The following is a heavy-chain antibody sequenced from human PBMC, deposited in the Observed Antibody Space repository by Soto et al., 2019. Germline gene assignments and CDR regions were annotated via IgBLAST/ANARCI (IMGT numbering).Heavy chain of an antibody. V-gene: IGHV3-30-3*01. D-gene: IGHD3-10*01. Sequence: GGSLRLSCAASGFTFSSYAMHWVRQAPGKGLEWVAVISYDGSNKYYADSVKGRFTISRDNSKNTLYLQMNSLRAEDTAVYYCARDQLRGYNQDPHFDYWGQGTLVTVSS. CDR1: GFTFSSYA. CDR3: ARDQLRGYNQDPHFDY. CDR2: ISYDGSNK. J-gene: IGHJ4*02.